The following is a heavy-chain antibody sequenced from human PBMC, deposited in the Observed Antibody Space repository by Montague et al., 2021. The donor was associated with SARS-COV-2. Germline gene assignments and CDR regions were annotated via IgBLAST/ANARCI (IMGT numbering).Heavy chain of an antibody. J-gene: IGHJ6*02. CDR1: GDSVAINSPT. D-gene: IGHD3-10*01. CDR2: TYYRSKWYN. CDR3: TSGREGNYNVMDV. V-gene: IGHV6-1*01. Sequence: CAISGDSVAINSPTWNWVRQSPSSGLEWLGRTYYRSKWYNDYAVSVRGRVTINPDASKYQFSLQLNSVTPEDTAIYYCTSGREGNYNVMDVWGQGTTVTVSS.